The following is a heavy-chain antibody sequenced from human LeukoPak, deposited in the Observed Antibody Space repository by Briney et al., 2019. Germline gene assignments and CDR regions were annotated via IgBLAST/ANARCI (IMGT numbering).Heavy chain of an antibody. V-gene: IGHV3-53*01. J-gene: IGHJ4*02. CDR1: EFTIISNY. CDR2: IYIDGST. Sequence: GGSLRLSCAASEFTIISNYMSWVRQAPGEGLEWVSVIYIDGSTDYADSVKGRFTISRDNSKNTVYLQMNNLRVEDTAVYYCARSSSSYYYEFDYWGQGTLVTVSS. D-gene: IGHD3-22*01. CDR3: ARSSSSYYYEFDY.